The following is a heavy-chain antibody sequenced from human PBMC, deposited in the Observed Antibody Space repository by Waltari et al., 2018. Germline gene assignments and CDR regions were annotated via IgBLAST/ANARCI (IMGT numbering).Heavy chain of an antibody. CDR1: GLTLSNYW. J-gene: IGHJ4*02. D-gene: IGHD5-12*01. CDR2: IKQGGSGK. CDR3: VRGQGWLPDY. V-gene: IGHV3-7*01. Sequence: EVQVVESGGGLVQPGGSLRLSCAASGLTLSNYWMNWVRQAPGKGPEWGANIKQGGSGKYDVDSVKGRFTISRDNAKNSLFLQMNSLRVEDTAVYYCVRGQGWLPDYWGQGTPVTVSP.